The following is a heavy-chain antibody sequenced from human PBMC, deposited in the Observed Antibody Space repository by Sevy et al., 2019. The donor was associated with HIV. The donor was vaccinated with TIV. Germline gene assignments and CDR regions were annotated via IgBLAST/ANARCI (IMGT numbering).Heavy chain of an antibody. CDR3: AREGGYSDQGMDV. CDR2: ISSRFSTM. Sequence: GGSLRLSCTASRFTFTNYDMNWVRQAPGKGQEWVSHISSRFSTMYYADSVKGRFTTSRENAKNSLFLQMNRLRAEDTAVYYCAREGGYSDQGMDVWGQGTTVTVSS. J-gene: IGHJ6*02. V-gene: IGHV3-48*01. CDR1: RFTFTNYD. D-gene: IGHD2-15*01.